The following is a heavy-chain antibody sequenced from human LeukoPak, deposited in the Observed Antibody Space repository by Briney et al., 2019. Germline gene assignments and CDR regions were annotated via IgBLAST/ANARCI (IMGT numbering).Heavy chain of an antibody. CDR3: ARIRSKGY. Sequence: GGSLRLSCAASGFTFSSYSVNWVRQAPGKGLEWVSYISSSSTIYYADSVKGRFTISRDNAKNSLYLQMNSLRAEDTAVYYCARIRSKGYWGQGTLVTVSS. J-gene: IGHJ4*02. CDR1: GFTFSSYS. V-gene: IGHV3-48*01. CDR2: ISSSSTI.